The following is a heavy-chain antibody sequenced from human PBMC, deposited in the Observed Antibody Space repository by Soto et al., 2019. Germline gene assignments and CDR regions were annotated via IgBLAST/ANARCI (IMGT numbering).Heavy chain of an antibody. J-gene: IGHJ3*02. CDR3: ARTLEDQGWGAFDI. V-gene: IGHV1-3*01. CDR2: INAGNGNT. CDR1: GYTFTSYA. D-gene: IGHD1-1*01. Sequence: QVQLVQSGAEVKKPGASVKVSCKASGYTFTSYAMHWLRQAPGQRLEWMGWINAGNGNTKYSQKFQGRVTITRDTSASTAYMELSSLRSEDTAVYYCARTLEDQGWGAFDIWGQGTMVTVSS.